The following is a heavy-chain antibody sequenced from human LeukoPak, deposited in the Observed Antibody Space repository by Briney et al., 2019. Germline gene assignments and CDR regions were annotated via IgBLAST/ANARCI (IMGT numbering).Heavy chain of an antibody. Sequence: GGSLRLSCAASGFTFNRYSMNWVRQAPGKGLEWVAGISDGGSYTYYADSVKGRFTISRDNSKNTLSLQMNSLRADDTAVYYCAKEKKSGGWPLDYWGQGALVTVSS. V-gene: IGHV3-23*01. CDR1: GFTFNRYS. J-gene: IGHJ4*02. D-gene: IGHD2-15*01. CDR2: ISDGGSYT. CDR3: AKEKKSGGWPLDY.